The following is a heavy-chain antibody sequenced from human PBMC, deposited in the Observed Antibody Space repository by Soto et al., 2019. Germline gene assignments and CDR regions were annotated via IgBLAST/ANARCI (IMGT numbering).Heavy chain of an antibody. V-gene: IGHV3-30-3*01. CDR2: MSYDGTTK. Sequence: QVQLVESGGGVVQPGRSLRLSCAASGFIFSNYVMYWVRQAPGKGLEWVAFMSYDGTTKSYADSVKGRFTXSRDNSQXXXXXXXXXXXXXXTGVYYCAREVLWSRYFDYWGQGTLVTVSS. D-gene: IGHD3-10*01. CDR3: AREVLWSRYFDY. CDR1: GFIFSNYV. J-gene: IGHJ4*02.